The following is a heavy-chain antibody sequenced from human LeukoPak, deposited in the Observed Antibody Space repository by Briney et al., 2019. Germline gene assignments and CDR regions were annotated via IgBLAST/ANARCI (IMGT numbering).Heavy chain of an antibody. Sequence: ASAKVSCKASGYTFIGYYIYWVRQAPGQGLEWMGWINPNSGGTNYAQNFQGRVTMTRDTSISTAYMELSRLTSDDTAVYYCARELDLYFFDYWGQGTLVTVSS. D-gene: IGHD3-9*01. V-gene: IGHV1-2*02. J-gene: IGHJ4*02. CDR3: ARELDLYFFDY. CDR2: INPNSGGT. CDR1: GYTFIGYY.